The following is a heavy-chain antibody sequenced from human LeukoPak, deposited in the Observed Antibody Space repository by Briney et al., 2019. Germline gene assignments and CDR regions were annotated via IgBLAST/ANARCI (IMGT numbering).Heavy chain of an antibody. CDR2: IWYDGSNK. D-gene: IGHD6-19*01. CDR3: PISTGLRGGWYDPFDY. J-gene: IGHJ4*02. Sequence: GGSLRLSCAASGFTFSSYGMHWVRQAPGKGLEWVAVIWYDGSNKYYADSVKGRFTISRDNSKNTLYLQMNSLRAEDTAVYYCPISTGLRGGWYDPFDYWGQGTLVTVSS. V-gene: IGHV3-33*01. CDR1: GFTFSSYG.